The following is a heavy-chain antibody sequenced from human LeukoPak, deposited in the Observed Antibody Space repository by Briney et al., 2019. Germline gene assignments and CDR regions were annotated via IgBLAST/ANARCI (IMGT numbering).Heavy chain of an antibody. J-gene: IGHJ4*02. D-gene: IGHD6-19*01. CDR1: GYTFTGYY. Sequence: ASVKVSCKASGYTFTGYYMHWVRQAPGQGLERMGWINPNSGGTNYAQKFQGRVTMTRDTSISTAYMELSRLRSDDTAVYYCARGWIAVAGTGADYWGQGTLVTVSS. V-gene: IGHV1-2*02. CDR2: INPNSGGT. CDR3: ARGWIAVAGTGADY.